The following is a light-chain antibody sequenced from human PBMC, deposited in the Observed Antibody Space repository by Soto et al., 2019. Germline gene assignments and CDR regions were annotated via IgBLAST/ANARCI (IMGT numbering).Light chain of an antibody. CDR2: GVT. CDR3: CSYAGRSHYV. CDR1: SSDVGNYDL. Sequence: QSALTQPASVSGSPGQSITISCTGVSSDVGNYDLVSWYQQHPDKAPQLLIYGVTKRPSGVSNRFSGSKSGNTASLTISGLQTEDEADYYCCSYAGRSHYVFGTGTKLTVL. V-gene: IGLV2-23*02. J-gene: IGLJ1*01.